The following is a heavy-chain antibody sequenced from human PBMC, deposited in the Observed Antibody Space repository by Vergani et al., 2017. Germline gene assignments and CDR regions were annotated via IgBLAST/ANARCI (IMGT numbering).Heavy chain of an antibody. D-gene: IGHD2-2*01. V-gene: IGHV3-21*01. J-gene: IGHJ4*02. CDR1: GFPFSSYS. Sequence: EVQLVESGGGLVKPGGSLRLSCAASGFPFSSYSMNWVRQAPGKGLEWVSYISSSSSYIYYADSVKGRFTISRDNAKNSLYLQMNSLRAEDTAVYYCARDHCSSTSCYPDYWGQGTLVTVSS. CDR2: ISSSSSYI. CDR3: ARDHCSSTSCYPDY.